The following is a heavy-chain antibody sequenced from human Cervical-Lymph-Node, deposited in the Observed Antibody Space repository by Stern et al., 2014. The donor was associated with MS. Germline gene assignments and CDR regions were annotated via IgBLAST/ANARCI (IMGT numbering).Heavy chain of an antibody. CDR1: GFTFSSYW. Sequence: EVPLVESGGGLVQPGGSLRLSCAASGFTFSSYWMRWVRQAPGQGLAREANIKQDGSKKYYVDSVNGRFTISRDNAKKSLYLQMNSLRAEDTAVYYCARPNLPTYYYDSSGSYDYWGQGTLVTVSS. D-gene: IGHD3-22*01. CDR2: IKQDGSKK. V-gene: IGHV3-7*01. J-gene: IGHJ4*02. CDR3: ARPNLPTYYYDSSGSYDY.